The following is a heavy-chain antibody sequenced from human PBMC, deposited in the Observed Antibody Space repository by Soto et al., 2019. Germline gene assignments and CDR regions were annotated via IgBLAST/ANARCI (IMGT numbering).Heavy chain of an antibody. V-gene: IGHV3-30-3*01. CDR1: VFTFISYA. D-gene: IGHD4-17*01. Sequence: GWSLRLSCASSVFTFISYAMHWVRQAPGKGLEWVAVISYDGSNKYYADSVKGRFTISRDNSKNTLYLQMNSLRAEDTAVYYCARDSTYDYGDQRDYFDYWGQGTLVTVSS. CDR3: ARDSTYDYGDQRDYFDY. J-gene: IGHJ4*02. CDR2: ISYDGSNK.